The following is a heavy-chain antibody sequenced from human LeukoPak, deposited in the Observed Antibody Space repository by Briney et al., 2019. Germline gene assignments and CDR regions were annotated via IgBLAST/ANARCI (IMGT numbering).Heavy chain of an antibody. CDR3: ASLYYYDSSGYSEVVVEY. V-gene: IGHV3-21*01. J-gene: IGHJ4*02. CDR2: ISSISTYI. D-gene: IGHD3-22*01. CDR1: GFTFSAYN. Sequence: GGSLRLSCAASGFTFSAYNMNWVRQAPGKGLEWVASISSISTYIWYADSVKGRFTTSRDNTKKSLYLEMNSLRAEDTAVYYCASLYYYDSSGYSEVVVEYWGQGTLVTVSS.